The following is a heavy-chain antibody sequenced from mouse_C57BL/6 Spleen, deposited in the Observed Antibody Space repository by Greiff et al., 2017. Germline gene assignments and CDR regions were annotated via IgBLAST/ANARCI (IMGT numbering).Heavy chain of an antibody. Sequence: QVQLQQSGAELVRPGASVTLSCKASGYKFTDSEMHWVKQTPVHGLEWIGTIDPETGGTAYNQKFQGKAILTADKSSSTAYMELRSLTSADSAVYCGTREDDDYSPFAMDYWGQGTSVTVSS. D-gene: IGHD2-3*01. CDR1: GYKFTDSE. CDR3: TREDDDYSPFAMDY. J-gene: IGHJ4*01. V-gene: IGHV1-15*01. CDR2: IDPETGGT.